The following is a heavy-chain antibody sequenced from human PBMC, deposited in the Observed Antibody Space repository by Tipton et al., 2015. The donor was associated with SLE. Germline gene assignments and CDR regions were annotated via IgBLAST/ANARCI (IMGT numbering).Heavy chain of an antibody. D-gene: IGHD3-22*01. Sequence: QVQLVQSGAEVKKPGASVKVSCKASGYTFTSYGINWVRQAPGQGLEWMGWISTYSGKTKYAQKLQGRVTMTTDTSTSTAYMDLRSLRSDDTAVYYCARDFLSHSSGYHYYAFDIWGQGTMVTVSS. J-gene: IGHJ3*02. V-gene: IGHV1-18*01. CDR3: ARDFLSHSSGYHYYAFDI. CDR1: GYTFTSYG. CDR2: ISTYSGKT.